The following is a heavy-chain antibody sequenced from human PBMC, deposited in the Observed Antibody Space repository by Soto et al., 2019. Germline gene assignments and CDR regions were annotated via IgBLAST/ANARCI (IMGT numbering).Heavy chain of an antibody. CDR2: IFYSGGT. J-gene: IGHJ5*02. CDR3: PRDCCGADNWFDP. CDR1: GGSVSRGTHF. Sequence: SETLSLTCTISGGSVSRGTHFWSWIRQPPGKRLEWIGYIFYSGGTSYNPSLKSRATISLETSKNQFSLRLSSVTAADTAVYYCPRDCCGADNWFDPWGQGTAVTVS. V-gene: IGHV4-61*01. D-gene: IGHD2-21*01.